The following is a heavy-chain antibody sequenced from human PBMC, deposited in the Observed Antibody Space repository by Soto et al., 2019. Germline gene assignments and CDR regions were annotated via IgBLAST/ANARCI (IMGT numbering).Heavy chain of an antibody. J-gene: IGHJ4*02. Sequence: PWGSLRLSCAASGFTFSNAWMNWVRQAPGKGLEWVGRIKSKTDGGTTDYAAPVKGRFTISGDDSKNTLYLQMNSLKTEDTAVYYCTTDWSPNGDNDYWGQGTLVTVSS. CDR2: IKSKTDGGTT. CDR3: TTDWSPNGDNDY. CDR1: GFTFSNAW. D-gene: IGHD4-17*01. V-gene: IGHV3-15*07.